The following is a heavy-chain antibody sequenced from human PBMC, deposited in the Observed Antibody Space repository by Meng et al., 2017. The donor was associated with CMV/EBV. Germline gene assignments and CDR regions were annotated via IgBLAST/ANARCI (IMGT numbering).Heavy chain of an antibody. CDR2: IKSRTHGGTT. CDR1: GFTFTDAW. CDR3: TTGCGVFLQNNWFDP. Sequence: GESLKISCAASGFTFTDAWMSWVRQAPGKGLEWVGRIKSRTHGGTTAIATPVKDRFTISRDDSKNTLYLQMKSLKTEDTAVYYCTTGCGVFLQNNWFDPWGQGTLVTVSS. J-gene: IGHJ5*02. D-gene: IGHD3-3*01. V-gene: IGHV3-15*01.